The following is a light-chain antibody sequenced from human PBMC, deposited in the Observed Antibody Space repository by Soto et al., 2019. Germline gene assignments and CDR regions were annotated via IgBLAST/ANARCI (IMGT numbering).Light chain of an antibody. V-gene: IGKV3-20*01. CDR2: GVS. CDR3: QQYGTSPRT. CDR1: QSVRSSY. Sequence: EIVLTQSPGTLSLSPGERATLSCRASQSVRSSYLAWYQQKLGQAPRLLIYGVSNRATGIPDRFSGSGSGTDFTLTINRLESEDFAVYYCQQYGTSPRTFGQGTKVEIK. J-gene: IGKJ1*01.